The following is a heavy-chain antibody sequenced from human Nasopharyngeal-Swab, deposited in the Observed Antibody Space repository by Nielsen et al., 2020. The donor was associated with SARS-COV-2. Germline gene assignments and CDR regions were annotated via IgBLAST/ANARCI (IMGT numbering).Heavy chain of an antibody. CDR1: QFNLTKYN. CDR2: ITSSSPTI. D-gene: IGHD3-22*01. V-gene: IGHV3-48*02. J-gene: IGHJ6*02. CDR3: TRDGLNGYYDSSGYPLRDGMDV. Sequence: GGSLRLSCAASQFNLTKYNMHWVRQAPGKGLEWVSYITSSSPTIYYADSVKGRFAISRDNAENALYLQMNSLRDEDTAVYYCTRDGLNGYYDSSGYPLRDGMDVWGQGTTVTVSS.